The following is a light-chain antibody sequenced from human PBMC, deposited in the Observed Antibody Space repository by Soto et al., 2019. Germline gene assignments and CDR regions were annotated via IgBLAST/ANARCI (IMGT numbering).Light chain of an antibody. CDR1: SSNIGSNT. J-gene: IGLJ3*02. CDR2: GNN. V-gene: IGLV1-44*01. CDR3: AAWDAGLTGPV. Sequence: QSVLTQPPSASGTPGQRVTISCSGGSSNIGSNTVNWYQQLPGTAPKLLIYGNNHRPSGVPDRFSGSRSGTSGSLAISGLQPEDEGDYYCAAWDAGLTGPVFGGGTKVTVL.